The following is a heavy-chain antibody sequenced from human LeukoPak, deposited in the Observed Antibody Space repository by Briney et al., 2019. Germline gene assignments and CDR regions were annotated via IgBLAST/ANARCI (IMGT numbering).Heavy chain of an antibody. CDR3: ARAEYGDYFDY. CDR2: ISSDGSSS. J-gene: IGHJ4*02. Sequence: PGGSLRLSCAASGFTFSTYWMHWVRQAPGKGLGWVSRISSDGSSSDSADSVKGRFTISRDNAKNTLYLQMDSLRAEDTAVFHCARAEYGDYFDYWGQGTLVTVSS. V-gene: IGHV3-74*01. D-gene: IGHD4-17*01. CDR1: GFTFSTYW.